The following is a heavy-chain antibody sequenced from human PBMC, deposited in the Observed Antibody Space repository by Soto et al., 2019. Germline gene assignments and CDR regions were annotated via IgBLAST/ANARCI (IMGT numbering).Heavy chain of an antibody. V-gene: IGHV1-18*01. J-gene: IGHJ5*02. Sequence: ASVKVSCKASGYTFTSYGISWVRQAPGQGLEWMGWINAYNGNTNYAQKLQGRVTITRDTSASTAYMELSSLRSEDTAVYYCARVGLMVYAGWFDPWGQGTLVTVSS. CDR2: INAYNGNT. D-gene: IGHD2-8*01. CDR1: GYTFTSYG. CDR3: ARVGLMVYAGWFDP.